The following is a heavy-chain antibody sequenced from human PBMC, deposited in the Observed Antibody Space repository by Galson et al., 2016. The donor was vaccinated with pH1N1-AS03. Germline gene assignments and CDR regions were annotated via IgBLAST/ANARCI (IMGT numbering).Heavy chain of an antibody. V-gene: IGHV3-11*06. CDR2: ISSSSSYT. CDR1: GFTFSDYY. CDR3: ARTLAASGYYFDS. D-gene: IGHD6-25*01. Sequence: SLRLSCAASGFTFSDYYMSWIRQAPGKGLEWISDISSSSSYTNYADAVKGRLTISRDNAKNSLYLQMNSLRAEDTAVYYFARTLAASGYYFDSWGQGPLVTVSP. J-gene: IGHJ4*02.